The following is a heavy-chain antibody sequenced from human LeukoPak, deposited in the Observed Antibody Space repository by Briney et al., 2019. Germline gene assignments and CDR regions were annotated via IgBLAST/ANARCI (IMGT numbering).Heavy chain of an antibody. Sequence: SETLSLTSAAYGGSFSGYYWSWIRQPPGKGLEWIGEINHSGSTNYNPPLKSRVTISVDRSKNQFSLKLSSVTAADTAVYYCARGKGITIFGVPRYFDYWGQGALVTVSS. CDR1: GGSFSGYY. J-gene: IGHJ4*02. CDR3: ARGKGITIFGVPRYFDY. CDR2: INHSGST. V-gene: IGHV4-34*01. D-gene: IGHD3-3*01.